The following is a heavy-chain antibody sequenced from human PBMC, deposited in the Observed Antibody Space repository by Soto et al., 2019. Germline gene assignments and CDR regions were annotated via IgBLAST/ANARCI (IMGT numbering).Heavy chain of an antibody. CDR3: ARARPPFNWFDR. D-gene: IGHD6-6*01. CDR1: GYTFTDYY. Sequence: ASVKVSCKASGYTFTDYYMEWVRQAPGQGLEWMGWINLNSGDTNFAQQFQGRVTMTRDTSITTAYMDLTRLRSDDTAVYYCARARPPFNWFDRWCQGSLVTVSS. CDR2: INLNSGDT. J-gene: IGHJ5*02. V-gene: IGHV1-2*02.